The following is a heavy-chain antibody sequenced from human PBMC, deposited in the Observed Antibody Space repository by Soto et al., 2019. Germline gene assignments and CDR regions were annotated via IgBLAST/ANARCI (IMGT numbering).Heavy chain of an antibody. D-gene: IGHD2-15*01. V-gene: IGHV2-5*01. CDR3: AHSPGPGYCSGGSCLNWFDP. CDR2: IYWNDDK. J-gene: IGHJ5*02. Sequence: QITLKESGPTLVKPTQTLTLTCTFSGFSLSTTGVGVGWIRQPPGKALEWLALIYWNDDKRYSPSLKIRLTITKDTSKNQVVLTTTTMDPVDTATYYCAHSPGPGYCSGGSCLNWFDPWGQGTLVTVSS. CDR1: GFSLSTTGVG.